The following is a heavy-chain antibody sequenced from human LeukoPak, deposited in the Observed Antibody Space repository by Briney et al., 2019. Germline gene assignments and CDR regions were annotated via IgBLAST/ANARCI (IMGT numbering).Heavy chain of an antibody. CDR3: ARVMGYSYGYDGMDV. J-gene: IGHJ6*02. D-gene: IGHD5-18*01. CDR2: INHNGNVN. Sequence: GGSLRLSCAASGFTFSSYWMNWARQAPGKGLEWVASINHNGNVNYYVDSVKGRFTISRDNAKNSLYLQMNSLRAEDTAVYYCARVMGYSYGYDGMDVWGQGTTVTVSS. CDR1: GFTFSSYW. V-gene: IGHV3-7*01.